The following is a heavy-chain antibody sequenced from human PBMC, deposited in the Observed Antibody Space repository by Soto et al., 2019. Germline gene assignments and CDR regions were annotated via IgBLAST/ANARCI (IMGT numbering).Heavy chain of an antibody. V-gene: IGHV3-30-3*01. J-gene: IGHJ4*02. CDR2: ISYDGSNK. CDR3: VRNKSPYSSGWHNRHFDY. Sequence: QVQLVESGGGVVQPGRSLRLSCAASGFTFSSYAMHWVRQAPGKGLEWVAVISYDGSNKYYADSVKGRFTISRDNSKTLYLQMSIPSAEDTAVYYCVRNKSPYSSGWHNRHFDYCSQRTLVTVSS. D-gene: IGHD6-25*01. CDR1: GFTFSSYA.